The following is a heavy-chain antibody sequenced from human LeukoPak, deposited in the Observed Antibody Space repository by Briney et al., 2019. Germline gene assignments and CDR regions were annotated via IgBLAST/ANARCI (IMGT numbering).Heavy chain of an antibody. J-gene: IGHJ6*02. CDR2: IIPILGIA. Sequence: ASVKVSCKASGGTFSSYAISWVRQAPGQGLEWMGRIIPILGIANYAQKFQGRVTITADKSTSTAYMELSSLRSEDTAVYYCAREGYCNSTSCSGNYYYGMDVWGQGTTVTVSS. D-gene: IGHD2-2*01. V-gene: IGHV1-69*04. CDR1: GGTFSSYA. CDR3: AREGYCNSTSCSGNYYYGMDV.